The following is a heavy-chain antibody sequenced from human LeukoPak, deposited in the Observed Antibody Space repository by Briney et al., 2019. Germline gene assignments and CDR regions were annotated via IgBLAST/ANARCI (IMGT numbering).Heavy chain of an antibody. V-gene: IGHV3-30*03. CDR3: ARDTGYSSGWYVY. D-gene: IGHD6-19*01. Sequence: GGSLRLSCAASGFTFSSYGMHWVRQAPGKGLEWVAVISYDGSNKYYADSVKGRFTISRDNSKNTLYLQMNSLRAEDTAVYYCARDTGYSSGWYVYWGQGTLVTVSS. CDR2: ISYDGSNK. J-gene: IGHJ4*02. CDR1: GFTFSSYG.